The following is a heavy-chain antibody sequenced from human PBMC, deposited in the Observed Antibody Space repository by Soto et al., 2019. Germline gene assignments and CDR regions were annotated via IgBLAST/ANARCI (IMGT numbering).Heavy chain of an antibody. Sequence: GGSLRLSCAASGFTFSSYGMHWVRQAPGKGLEWVSYISSSSSTIYYADSVKGRFTISRDNAKNSLYLQMNSLRAEDTAVYYCARAGMGVVAASGFDYWGQGTLVTVSS. CDR1: GFTFSSYG. D-gene: IGHD2-15*01. CDR2: ISSSSSTI. V-gene: IGHV3-48*01. CDR3: ARAGMGVVAASGFDY. J-gene: IGHJ4*02.